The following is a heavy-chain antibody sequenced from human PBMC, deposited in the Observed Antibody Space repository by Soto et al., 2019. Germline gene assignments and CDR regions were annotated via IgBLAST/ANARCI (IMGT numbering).Heavy chain of an antibody. V-gene: IGHV4-30-4*01. CDR3: ASLIVVVTNLYYFDY. D-gene: IGHD3-22*01. J-gene: IGHJ4*02. Sequence: PSETLSLTCTVSGGSISSGDYYWSWIRQPPGKGLEWIGYIYYSGSTYYNPSLKSRVTISVDTSKNQFSLKLSSVTAADTAVYYCASLIVVVTNLYYFDYWGQGTLVTVSS. CDR2: IYYSGST. CDR1: GGSISSGDYY.